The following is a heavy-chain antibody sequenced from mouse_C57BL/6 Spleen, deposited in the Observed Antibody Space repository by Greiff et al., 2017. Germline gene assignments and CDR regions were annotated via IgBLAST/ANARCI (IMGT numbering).Heavy chain of an antibody. CDR2: IYPRDGST. CDR1: GYTFTDHT. D-gene: IGHD1-1*01. Sequence: VQLQQSDAELVKPGASVKISCKVSGYTFTDHTIHWMKQRPEQGLAWIGYIYPRDGSTKYNEKFKGKATLTADKSSSTAYIQLNSLTSEDSAVYFCATYYYGSSYVGLYWYFDVWGTGTTVTVSS. J-gene: IGHJ1*03. CDR3: ATYYYGSSYVGLYWYFDV. V-gene: IGHV1-78*01.